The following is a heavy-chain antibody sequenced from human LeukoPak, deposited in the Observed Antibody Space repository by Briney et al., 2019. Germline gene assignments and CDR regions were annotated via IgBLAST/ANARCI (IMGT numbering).Heavy chain of an antibody. Sequence: ASVKVSCKASGYTFTGYYMHWVRQAPGQGLEWMGWINPNSGGTNYAQKFQGRVTMTRDTSINTAYMELSRLRSDDTAVYYCAVVTIFGVVNWFDPWGQGTLVTVSS. D-gene: IGHD3-3*01. CDR2: INPNSGGT. CDR3: AVVTIFGVVNWFDP. V-gene: IGHV1-2*02. J-gene: IGHJ5*02. CDR1: GYTFTGYY.